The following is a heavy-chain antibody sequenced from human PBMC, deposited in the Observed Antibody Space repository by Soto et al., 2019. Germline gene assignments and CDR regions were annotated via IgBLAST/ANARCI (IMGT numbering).Heavy chain of an antibody. J-gene: IGHJ4*02. D-gene: IGHD3-10*01. CDR1: GYTYSSYY. V-gene: IGHV1-46*01. CDR3: ARGRFGAYVDF. Sequence: ASEQVSCKASGYTYSSYYMNWVRQAPGQGLEWLGIINPSGGYTTYAQRFLGRVTMTSDTSTSTVHMELGSLTSADTAIYYCARGRFGAYVDFWGQGTLVTVSS. CDR2: INPSGGYT.